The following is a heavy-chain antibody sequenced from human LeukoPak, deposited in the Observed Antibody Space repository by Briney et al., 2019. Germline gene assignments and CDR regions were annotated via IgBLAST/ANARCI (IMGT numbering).Heavy chain of an antibody. D-gene: IGHD3-9*01. J-gene: IGHJ3*02. CDR2: IYHSGST. CDR3: ARGIYIEWLFLTPHHDAFDI. CDR1: GYSISSGYY. V-gene: IGHV4-38-2*02. Sequence: SETLSLTCTVSGYSISSGYYWGWIRQPPGKGLEWIGSIYHSGSTYYNPSLKSRVTISVDTSKNQFSLKLNSVTAADTAVYYCARGIYIEWLFLTPHHDAFDIWGQGTMVTVSS.